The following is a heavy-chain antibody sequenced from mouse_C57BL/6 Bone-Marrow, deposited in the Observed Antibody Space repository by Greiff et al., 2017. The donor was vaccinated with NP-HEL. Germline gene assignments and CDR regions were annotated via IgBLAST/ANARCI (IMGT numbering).Heavy chain of an antibody. CDR2: IDPSDSYT. CDR1: GYTFTSYW. Sequence: VQLQQPGAELVMPGASVKLSCKASGYTFTSYWMHWVKQRPGQGLEWIGEIDPSDSYTNYNQKFKGKSTLTVDKSSRTAYMQLSSLTSEDSAVYYCARDGFFFDYWGQGTTLTVSS. V-gene: IGHV1-69*01. J-gene: IGHJ2*01. CDR3: ARDGFFFDY. D-gene: IGHD2-3*01.